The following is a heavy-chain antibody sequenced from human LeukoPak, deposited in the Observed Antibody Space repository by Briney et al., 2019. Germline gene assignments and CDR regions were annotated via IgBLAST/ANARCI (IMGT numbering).Heavy chain of an antibody. CDR2: IKQDGSEK. D-gene: IGHD2-2*01. CDR1: GFTFSSYW. J-gene: IGHJ6*04. V-gene: IGHV3-7*01. Sequence: GGSPRLSCAASGFTFSSYWMVWVRQAPGKGLEWVASIKQDGSEKYYVDSMKGRFTISRDNAKNSLYLQMNSLRAEDTAVYYCARMPRGPDVWGKGTTVTVSS. CDR3: ARMPRGPDV.